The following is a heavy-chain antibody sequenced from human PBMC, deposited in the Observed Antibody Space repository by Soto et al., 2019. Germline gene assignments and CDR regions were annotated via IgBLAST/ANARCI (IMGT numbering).Heavy chain of an antibody. D-gene: IGHD3-10*01. CDR2: ITSSNSYI. Sequence: GGSLRLSCVASGFTFSSYSMSWVRQAPGEGLQWVSSITSSNSYIHYGDSVKGRFAISRDNAKNSLYLQMNSLRVEDTAVYFCARDNNYYASGSGVDLWGQGTLVTVSS. CDR3: ARDNNYYASGSGVDL. J-gene: IGHJ5*02. V-gene: IGHV3-21*01. CDR1: GFTFSSYS.